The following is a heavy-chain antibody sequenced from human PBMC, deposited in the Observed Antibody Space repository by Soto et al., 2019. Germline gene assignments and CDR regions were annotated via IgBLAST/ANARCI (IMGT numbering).Heavy chain of an antibody. V-gene: IGHV3-30*18. J-gene: IGHJ4*02. Sequence: QVQLVESGGGVVQPGRSLRLSCAASGFTFSSYGMHWVRQAPGKGLERVAVIIYDGSTKYYADSVKGRFTISRDNSKSTLYVQMNSLRAEDTAVYYCAKDRMGAGVRGYFDSWGQGTLVTVSS. CDR1: GFTFSSYG. CDR2: IIYDGSTK. CDR3: AKDRMGAGVRGYFDS. D-gene: IGHD3-10*01.